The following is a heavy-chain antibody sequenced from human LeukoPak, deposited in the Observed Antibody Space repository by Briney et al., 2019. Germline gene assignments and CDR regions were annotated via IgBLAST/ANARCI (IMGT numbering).Heavy chain of an antibody. CDR1: GFTFSSYG. V-gene: IGHV3-30*02. D-gene: IGHD6-13*01. Sequence: GGSLRLSCAASGFTFSSYGMHWVRQAPGKGLEWVAFIRYDGSNKYYADSVKGRFTISRDNSKNTLYLQMNSLRAEDTAVYYCARDHSSSWTTNRGNYGMDVWGQGTTVTVSS. CDR3: ARDHSSSWTTNRGNYGMDV. J-gene: IGHJ6*02. CDR2: IRYDGSNK.